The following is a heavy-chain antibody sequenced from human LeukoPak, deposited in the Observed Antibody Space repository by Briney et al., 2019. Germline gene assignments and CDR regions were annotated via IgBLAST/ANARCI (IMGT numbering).Heavy chain of an antibody. Sequence: PSETLSLTCTVSGGSISSGSYYWSWIRQPAGKGLEWIGRIYTSGSTTYNPSLKSRVTISVDTSKTQFSLKLSSVPAADTVVYYCASSAYCSSSSCYYPFSDYYMDVWGKGTTVTIS. CDR3: ASSAYCSSSSCYYPFSDYYMDV. J-gene: IGHJ6*03. CDR1: GGSISSGSYY. CDR2: IYTSGST. D-gene: IGHD2-2*01. V-gene: IGHV4-61*02.